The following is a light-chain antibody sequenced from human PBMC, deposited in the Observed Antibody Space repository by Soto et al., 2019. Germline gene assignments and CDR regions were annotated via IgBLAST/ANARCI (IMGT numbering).Light chain of an antibody. CDR1: QSVSSY. V-gene: IGKV3-15*01. CDR2: SAS. CDR3: QQYSKWPLT. J-gene: IGKJ4*01. Sequence: IVMTQSPATLSVSPWERATLSCRASQSVSSYLAWYQQKPGQAPRLLIYSASTRATGIPARFSGSGSGTEFILTISSLQSEDFAVYYCQQYSKWPLTFGGGTKVDIK.